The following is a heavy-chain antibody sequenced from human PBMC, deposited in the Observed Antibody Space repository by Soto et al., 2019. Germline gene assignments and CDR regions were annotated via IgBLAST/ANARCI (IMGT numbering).Heavy chain of an antibody. CDR1: GGSISSSNW. CDR2: IYHSGST. J-gene: IGHJ5*02. V-gene: IGHV4-4*02. CDR3: ASRASKFDP. Sequence: QVQLQESGPGLVKPSGTLSLTCAVSGGSISSSNWWSWVRQPPGKGLEWIGEIYHSGSTNYNPSRESRITISVDQPMNQFPLRLSSVTDADTAVYYCASRASKFDPWGQGTLVTVSS.